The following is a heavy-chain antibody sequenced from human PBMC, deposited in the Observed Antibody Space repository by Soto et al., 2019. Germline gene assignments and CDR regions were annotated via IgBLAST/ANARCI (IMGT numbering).Heavy chain of an antibody. D-gene: IGHD3-3*01. CDR1: GFTFSSYA. V-gene: IGHV3-23*01. CDR3: AKDKAPGYYAFWSGYYLVTFFDY. Sequence: GESLKISCAASGFTFSSYAMSWVRQAPGKGLEWVSAISGSGGSTYYADSVKGRFTISRDNSKNTLYLQMNSLRAEDTAVYYCAKDKAPGYYAFWSGYYLVTFFDYWGQGTLVTVSS. J-gene: IGHJ4*02. CDR2: ISGSGGST.